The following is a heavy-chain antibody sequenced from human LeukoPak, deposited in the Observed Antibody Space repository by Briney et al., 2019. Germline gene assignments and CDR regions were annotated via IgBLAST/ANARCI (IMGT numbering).Heavy chain of an antibody. J-gene: IGHJ4*02. CDR2: IKSKTDGGTT. D-gene: IGHD2-15*01. V-gene: IGHV3-15*01. Sequence: GGSLRLSCAASGFTFSNAWMSWVRQAPGKGLEWVGRIKSKTDGGTTGYAAPVKGRFTISRDNSKNTLYLQMNSLRADDTAVYYCARDQGGYFDYWGQGTLVTVSS. CDR3: ARDQGGYFDY. CDR1: GFTFSNAW.